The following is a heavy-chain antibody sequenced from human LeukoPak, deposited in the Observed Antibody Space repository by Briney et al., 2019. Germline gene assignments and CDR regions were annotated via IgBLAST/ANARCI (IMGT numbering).Heavy chain of an antibody. CDR2: IYSGGST. D-gene: IGHD2-15*01. V-gene: IGHV3-53*01. J-gene: IGHJ6*03. Sequence: GGSLRLSCAASGFTVSSNYMSWVRQAPGKGLEWVSVIYSGGSTYYADSVKGRFTISRDNSKNTLYLQMNSLRAEDTAVYYCASGYCSGGSCYGGGYYYYYMDVWGKGTTVTISS. CDR3: ASGYCSGGSCYGGGYYYYYMDV. CDR1: GFTVSSNY.